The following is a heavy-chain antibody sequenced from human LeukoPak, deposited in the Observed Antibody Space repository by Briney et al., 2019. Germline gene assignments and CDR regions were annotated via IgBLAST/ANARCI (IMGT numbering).Heavy chain of an antibody. J-gene: IGHJ5*02. Sequence: SETLSLTCTVSGYSISSGYYWGWSRQPPGKGLEWIGSIYHSGSTHYNPSLKSRVTISVDTSKNQFSLKLSSVTAADTAVYYCARDHRFGGRGYNWFDPWGQGTLVTVSS. V-gene: IGHV4-38-2*02. CDR2: IYHSGST. CDR1: GYSISSGYY. CDR3: ARDHRFGGRGYNWFDP. D-gene: IGHD1-26*01.